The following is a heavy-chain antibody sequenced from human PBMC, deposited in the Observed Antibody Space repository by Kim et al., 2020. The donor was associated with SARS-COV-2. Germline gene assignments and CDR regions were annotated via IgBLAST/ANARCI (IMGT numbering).Heavy chain of an antibody. V-gene: IGHV4-34*01. J-gene: IGHJ5*02. CDR3: ARTGGVGYDFWSGYYRGYNLFDR. CDR2: INHSGST. CDR1: GWSFSGYY. Sequence: SETLSLTCAVYGWSFSGYYWSWIRQPPGKWLEWIGEINHSGSTNYNPSLKSRVTTSLDTSKNQFSLKLSSVTAADTAVYYFARTGGVGYDFWSGYYRGYNLFDRWGQGTLVT. D-gene: IGHD3-3*01.